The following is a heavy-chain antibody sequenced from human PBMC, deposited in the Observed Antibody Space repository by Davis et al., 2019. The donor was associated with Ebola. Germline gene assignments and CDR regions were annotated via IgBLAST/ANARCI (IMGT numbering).Heavy chain of an antibody. Sequence: SVKVSCKASGGTFSSYAISWVRQAPGQGLEWMGGIIPIFGTANYAQKFQGRVTITADKSTSTSYLDLSNLRSEDTAVYYCAASAGTVGKFDYWGQGTLVTVSS. CDR1: GGTFSSYA. CDR3: AASAGTVGKFDY. J-gene: IGHJ4*01. D-gene: IGHD1-14*01. CDR2: IIPIFGTA. V-gene: IGHV1-69*06.